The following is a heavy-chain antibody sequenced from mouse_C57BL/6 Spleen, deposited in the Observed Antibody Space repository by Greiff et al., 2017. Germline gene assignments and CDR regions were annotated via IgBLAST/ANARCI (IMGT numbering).Heavy chain of an antibody. V-gene: IGHV14-4*01. J-gene: IGHJ3*01. CDR2: IDPENGDT. CDR3: TSPYYSNSWCAY. Sequence: VQLQQSGAELVRPGASVKLSCTASGFNIKDDYMHWVKQRPEQGLEWIGWIDPENGDTEYASKFQGKATITADTSSNTAYLQLSSLTSEDTAVYYCTSPYYSNSWCAYWGQGTLVTVSA. CDR1: GFNIKDDY. D-gene: IGHD2-5*01.